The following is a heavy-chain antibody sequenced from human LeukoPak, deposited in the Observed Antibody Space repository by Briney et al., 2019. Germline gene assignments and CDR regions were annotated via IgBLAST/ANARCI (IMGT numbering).Heavy chain of an antibody. Sequence: SETLSLTCAVYGGSFSGYYWSWIRQPPGKGLEWIGEVNHSGSTNYNPSLKSRVTISVDTSKNQFSLKLSSVSAADTAVYYCARGPPVAYYATGGYYFFDYWGQGILVTVSS. CDR2: VNHSGST. J-gene: IGHJ4*02. V-gene: IGHV4-34*01. CDR3: ARGPPVAYYATGGYYFFDY. D-gene: IGHD3-22*01. CDR1: GGSFSGYY.